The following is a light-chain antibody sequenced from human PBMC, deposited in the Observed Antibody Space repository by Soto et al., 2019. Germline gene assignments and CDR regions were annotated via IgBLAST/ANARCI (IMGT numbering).Light chain of an antibody. V-gene: IGLV2-11*01. Sequence: QSVLTQPRSVSGSPGQSVTTSCTGTSSDVGGYNYVSWYQQHPGKAPKLMIYDVSKRPSGVPDRFSGSKSGNTASLTISWLQAEDEADYYCCSYAGSYTWVFGTGTKVTVL. J-gene: IGLJ1*01. CDR2: DVS. CDR1: SSDVGGYNY. CDR3: CSYAGSYTWV.